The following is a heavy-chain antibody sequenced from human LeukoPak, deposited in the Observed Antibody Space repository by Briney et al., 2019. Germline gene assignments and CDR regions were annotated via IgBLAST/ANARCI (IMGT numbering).Heavy chain of an antibody. CDR1: GGSISSYY. CDR2: IYYSGST. CDR3: ARENPYYGSGSYNNWFDP. D-gene: IGHD3-10*01. Sequence: ETLSLTCTVSGGSISSYYWSWIRQPPGKGLEWIGYIYYSGSTNYNPSLKSRVTISVDTSKNQFSLKLSSVTAADTAVYYCARENPYYGSGSYNNWFDPWGQGTLVTVSS. J-gene: IGHJ5*02. V-gene: IGHV4-59*12.